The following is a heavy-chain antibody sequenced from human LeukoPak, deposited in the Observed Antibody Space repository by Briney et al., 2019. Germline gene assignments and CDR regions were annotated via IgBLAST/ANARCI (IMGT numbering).Heavy chain of an antibody. CDR1: GGTFSSYA. CDR2: IIPIFGTA. Sequence: SVKVSCKASGGTFSSYAISWVRQAPGQGLEWMGRIIPIFGTANYAQKFQGRVTITTDESTSTAYMELSSLRSEDTAVYYCAREKRKTYYYDSSGFDAFDIWGQGSMVTVSS. CDR3: AREKRKTYYYDSSGFDAFDI. V-gene: IGHV1-69*05. D-gene: IGHD3-22*01. J-gene: IGHJ3*02.